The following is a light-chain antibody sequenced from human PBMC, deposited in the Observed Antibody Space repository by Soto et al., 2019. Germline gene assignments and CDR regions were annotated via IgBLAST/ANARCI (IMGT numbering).Light chain of an antibody. CDR3: AAWDDSLEGMV. Sequence: QPVLTQPPSVSATPGQRVVISCSGSSSNIGSNTVNWYQQFPGTAPQLLFFRNTQRPSGVPDRFSASKSGTSASLAISGLQSRDEADYYCAAWDDSLEGMVFGGGTQLTVL. V-gene: IGLV1-44*01. CDR2: RNT. J-gene: IGLJ2*01. CDR1: SSNIGSNT.